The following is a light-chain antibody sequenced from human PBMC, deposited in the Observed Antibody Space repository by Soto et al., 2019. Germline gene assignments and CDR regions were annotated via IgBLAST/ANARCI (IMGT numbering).Light chain of an antibody. V-gene: IGKV3-15*01. CDR1: QSISSK. Sequence: EIVMTQSPATLSVSPGERATLSCRASQSISSKLVWYQQKPGQAPRILIYDASNRATGIPARFSGSGSGKEFALTISSLQAEDFAYYYCQQYNNWPRTFGQGNKVEIK. CDR3: QQYNNWPRT. J-gene: IGKJ1*01. CDR2: DAS.